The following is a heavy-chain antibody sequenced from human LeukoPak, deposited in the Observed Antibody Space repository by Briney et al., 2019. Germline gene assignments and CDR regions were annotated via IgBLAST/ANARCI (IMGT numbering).Heavy chain of an antibody. Sequence: PGGSLRLSCAASGFTFSSYAMHWVRQAPGKGLEWVAVISYDGSNKYYADSVKGRFTISRDNSKNTLYLQMNSLRAEDTAVYYCARAYSSGWNYFDYWGQGTLVTVSS. CDR2: ISYDGSNK. CDR1: GFTFSSYA. V-gene: IGHV3-30*04. CDR3: ARAYSSGWNYFDY. J-gene: IGHJ4*02. D-gene: IGHD6-19*01.